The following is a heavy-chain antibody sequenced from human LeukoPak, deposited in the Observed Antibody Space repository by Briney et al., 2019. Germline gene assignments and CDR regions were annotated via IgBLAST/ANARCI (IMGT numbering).Heavy chain of an antibody. J-gene: IGHJ4*02. Sequence: ASVKVSCKASGGTFSSYAISWVRQAPGQGLKWMGGIIPIFGTANYAQKFQGRVTITADESTSTAYMELSSLRSEDTAVYYCASYRGYSSSYFDYWGQGTLVTVSS. CDR2: IIPIFGTA. CDR1: GGTFSSYA. V-gene: IGHV1-69*13. D-gene: IGHD6-13*01. CDR3: ASYRGYSSSYFDY.